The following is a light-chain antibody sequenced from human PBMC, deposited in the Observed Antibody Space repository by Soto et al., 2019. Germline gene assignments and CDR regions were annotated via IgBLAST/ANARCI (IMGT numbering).Light chain of an antibody. Sequence: AIRMTQSPSSLSASTGDRVTITCRASQGISSYLAWYQQKPGKAPKLLIYTASTLRSGVPSRFSGSGSGTDFTLTISRLQSEDFATYYCQQYYSYPLTFGGGTKVEIK. V-gene: IGKV1-8*01. J-gene: IGKJ4*01. CDR3: QQYYSYPLT. CDR2: TAS. CDR1: QGISSY.